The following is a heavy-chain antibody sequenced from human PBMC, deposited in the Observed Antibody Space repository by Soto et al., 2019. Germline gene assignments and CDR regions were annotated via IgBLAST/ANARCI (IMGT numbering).Heavy chain of an antibody. Sequence: EVQLLESGGGLVQPGGSLRLSCAASGLTFSSYAMSWVRQAPGKGLEWVSAISGSGGSRYYADSVKGRFTISRDNSKNTVYRQMSSLTADDTAVYYCADVRDGRYVYYLVYWGQGTLVTVSS. V-gene: IGHV3-23*01. CDR3: ADVRDGRYVYYLVY. CDR1: GLTFSSYA. J-gene: IGHJ4*02. D-gene: IGHD5-12*01. CDR2: ISGSGGSR.